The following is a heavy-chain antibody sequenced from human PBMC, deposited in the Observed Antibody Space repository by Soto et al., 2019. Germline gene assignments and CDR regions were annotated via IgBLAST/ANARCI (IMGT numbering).Heavy chain of an antibody. V-gene: IGHV3-30*18. CDR3: AKDLRAGTIAYYYYGMDV. CDR2: ISYDGSNK. CDR1: GFTFSSYG. D-gene: IGHD1-1*01. J-gene: IGHJ6*02. Sequence: GGSLRLSCAASGFTFSSYGMHWVRQAPGKGLEWVAVISYDGSNKYYADSVKGRFTISRDNSKNTLYLQMNSLRAEDTAVYYCAKDLRAGTIAYYYYGMDVWGQGTTVTFSS.